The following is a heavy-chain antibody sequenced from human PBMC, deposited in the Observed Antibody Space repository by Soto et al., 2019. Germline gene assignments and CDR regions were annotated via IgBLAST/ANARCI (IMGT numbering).Heavy chain of an antibody. Sequence: QVQLVQSGAEVKKPGASVKVSCKASGYTFTSYDINWVRQATGQGLEGMGWMNPNSGNTGYAQKLQGRVTMTRNTSISTAYMELSSLRSEDTAVYYCARAGPTYYYGSGSYYSYYWGQGTLVTVSS. CDR3: ARAGPTYYYGSGSYYSYY. CDR1: GYTFTSYD. V-gene: IGHV1-8*01. CDR2: MNPNSGNT. D-gene: IGHD3-10*01. J-gene: IGHJ4*02.